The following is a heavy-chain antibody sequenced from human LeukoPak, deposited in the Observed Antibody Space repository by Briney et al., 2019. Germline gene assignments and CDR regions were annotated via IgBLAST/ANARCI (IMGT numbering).Heavy chain of an antibody. CDR1: GFTFTDYY. CDR2: LDPEDGET. CDR3: ASPGDLDKVDAFRV. V-gene: IGHV1-69-2*01. J-gene: IGHJ3*01. Sequence: ASVKVSCKASGFTFTDYYIHWVQQSPGKRLEWMGRLDPEDGETVYAENFQGRVTMTADISADTAYMELISLRSEGTAVYYCASPGDLDKVDAFRVWGQGTMVTVS.